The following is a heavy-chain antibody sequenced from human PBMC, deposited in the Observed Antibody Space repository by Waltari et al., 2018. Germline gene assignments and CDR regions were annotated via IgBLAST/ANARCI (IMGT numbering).Heavy chain of an antibody. CDR1: GGSISSSSYY. V-gene: IGHV4-39*01. CDR2: IYYSGST. D-gene: IGHD2-15*01. Sequence: QLQLQESGPGLVKPSETLSLTCTVSGGSISSSSYYWGWIRQPPGKGLEWIGSIYYSGSTYYNPSLKSRVTISVDTSKNQFSLKLSSVTAADTAVYYCARQATDIVVVVAARGWFDPWGQGTLVTVSS. CDR3: ARQATDIVVVVAARGWFDP. J-gene: IGHJ5*02.